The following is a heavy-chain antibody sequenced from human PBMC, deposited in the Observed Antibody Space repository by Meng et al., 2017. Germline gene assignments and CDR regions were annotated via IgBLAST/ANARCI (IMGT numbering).Heavy chain of an antibody. CDR3: ARGLRITMVRGVKGWFDP. Sequence: QGPLQQWGAGLVKPAETLCLTCAVYGGSFSGYYWSWIRQPPGKGLEWIGEINHSGSTNYNPSLKSRVTISVDTSKNQFSLKLSSVTAADTAVYYCARGLRITMVRGVKGWFDPWGQGTLVTVSS. J-gene: IGHJ5*02. CDR2: INHSGST. D-gene: IGHD3-10*01. V-gene: IGHV4-34*01. CDR1: GGSFSGYY.